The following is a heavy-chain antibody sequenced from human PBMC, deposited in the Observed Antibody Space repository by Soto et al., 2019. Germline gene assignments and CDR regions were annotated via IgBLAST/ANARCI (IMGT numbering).Heavy chain of an antibody. Sequence: GASVKVSCKASGYSFTSLDINWVRQTAGQGLEWMGWMEPSSGRTGYAQKFQGRVTMTRDTSINTAYMELATLTSDDTAFYYCARGVSAGVDYWGQGTLVTVSS. D-gene: IGHD1-26*01. J-gene: IGHJ4*02. CDR2: MEPSSGRT. CDR1: GYSFTSLD. CDR3: ARGVSAGVDY. V-gene: IGHV1-8*01.